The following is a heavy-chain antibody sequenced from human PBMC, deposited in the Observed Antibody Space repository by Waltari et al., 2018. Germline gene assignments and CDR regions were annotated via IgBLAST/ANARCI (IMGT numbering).Heavy chain of an antibody. J-gene: IGHJ4*02. Sequence: EVQLVQSGAEVKKPGATVKISCKASGYTFTDYYMHWVQQAPGKGLEWMGRFDTEDGETIYAEKFQGRVTITADTSTDTAYMELSSLRSEDTAVYYCATDTRSNYYGSGSYSLAYDYWGQGTLVTVSS. V-gene: IGHV1-69-2*01. D-gene: IGHD3-10*01. CDR3: ATDTRSNYYGSGSYSLAYDY. CDR1: GYTFTDYY. CDR2: FDTEDGET.